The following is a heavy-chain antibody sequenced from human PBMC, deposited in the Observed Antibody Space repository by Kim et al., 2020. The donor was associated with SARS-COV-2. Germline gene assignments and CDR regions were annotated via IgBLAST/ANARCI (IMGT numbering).Heavy chain of an antibody. D-gene: IGHD6-13*01. CDR3: AKHVIRWAYYLDY. J-gene: IGHJ4*02. V-gene: IGHV3-23*01. Sequence: YADAGKGRFTITRDNSKNTQYLQMNGVSAEVTAVYYGAKHVIRWAYYLDYWGQGTLVTVSS.